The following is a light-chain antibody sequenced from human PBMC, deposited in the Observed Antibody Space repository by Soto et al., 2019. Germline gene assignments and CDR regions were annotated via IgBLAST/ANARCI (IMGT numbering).Light chain of an antibody. Sequence: EXVMTQSPATLSVSPGERATLSCRASQSVSSNLAWYQQKPGQAPRLLIYGASTRATGIPARFSGSGSGTEFTLTISSLQSEDFAVYYCQQYNNWWTFGQGTKVDIK. CDR2: GAS. J-gene: IGKJ1*01. V-gene: IGKV3-15*01. CDR3: QQYNNWWT. CDR1: QSVSSN.